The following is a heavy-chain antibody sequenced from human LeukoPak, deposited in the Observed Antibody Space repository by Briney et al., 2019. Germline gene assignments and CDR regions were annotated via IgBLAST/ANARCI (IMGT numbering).Heavy chain of an antibody. J-gene: IGHJ4*02. Sequence: ASVKVSCKASGYTFTGYYMHWVRQAPGQGLEWMGWINPNSGGTNYAQKFQGRVTMTRDTSISTAYMELSRLRSDDTAVYYCARTPLRYFDWKFDYWGQGTLVTVSS. CDR2: INPNSGGT. CDR3: ARTPLRYFDWKFDY. D-gene: IGHD3-9*01. CDR1: GYTFTGYY. V-gene: IGHV1-2*02.